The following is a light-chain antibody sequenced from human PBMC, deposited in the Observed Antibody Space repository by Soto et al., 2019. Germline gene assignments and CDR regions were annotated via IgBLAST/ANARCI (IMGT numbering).Light chain of an antibody. CDR2: GAS. Sequence: EIVMTQSPATLSVSPGERVTLSCRASQSVSSNLAWYQQKLGRAPRLLIYGASTRATGIPDRFSGSGSGTEFTLTISSLQSEDFTVYYCQQYNDWPLTFGGGTKVDIK. V-gene: IGKV3-15*01. CDR3: QQYNDWPLT. J-gene: IGKJ4*01. CDR1: QSVSSN.